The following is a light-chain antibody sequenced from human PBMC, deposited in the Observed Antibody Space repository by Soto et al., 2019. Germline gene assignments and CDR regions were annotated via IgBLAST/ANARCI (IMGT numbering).Light chain of an antibody. J-gene: IGKJ5*01. Sequence: LAESPGAVSLTPEERATVSCRVSQPVVRNYFACHQQKPSQTPTLLFYATSNRATGIPDRFSGSGSGTDFTLTICRLEPEDFVVYYCQQYGSSPITFGQGTRLE. CDR3: QQYGSSPIT. CDR2: ATS. CDR1: QPVVRNY. V-gene: IGKV3-20*01.